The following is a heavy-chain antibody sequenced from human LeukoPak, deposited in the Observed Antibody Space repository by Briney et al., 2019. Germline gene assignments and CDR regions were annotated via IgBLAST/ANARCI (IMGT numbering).Heavy chain of an antibody. CDR3: AKDRSCTGSSCNVGS. CDR2: ISGSGGST. V-gene: IGHV3-23*01. J-gene: IGHJ3*01. CDR1: GFTFSSFA. Sequence: PGGSLRLSCAASGFTFSSFAMSWVRQAPGKGLEWVSAISGSGGSTYYADSVKGRFTISRDNSKNTLFLQMISLRAEDTAVYYCAKDRSCTGSSCNVGSWGQGTMVTVSS. D-gene: IGHD2-2*01.